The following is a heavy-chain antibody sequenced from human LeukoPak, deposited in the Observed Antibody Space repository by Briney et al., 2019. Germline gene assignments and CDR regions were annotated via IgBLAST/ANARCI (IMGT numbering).Heavy chain of an antibody. D-gene: IGHD2-15*01. CDR3: ARDFAEGCSGDNCYSLDY. J-gene: IGHJ4*02. CDR2: IYSGGGT. Sequence: GGSLRLSCAASGFTVSDNYMSWVRQAPGKGLEWVSVIYSGGGTYYADSVKGRFTISRDNAKNSLYLQMNSLRAEDTAVYYCARDFAEGCSGDNCYSLDYWGQGTLVTVSS. V-gene: IGHV3-53*01. CDR1: GFTVSDNY.